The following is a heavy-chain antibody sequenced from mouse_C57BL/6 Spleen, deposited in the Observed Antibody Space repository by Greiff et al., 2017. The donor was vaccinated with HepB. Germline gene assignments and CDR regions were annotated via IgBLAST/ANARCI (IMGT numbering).Heavy chain of an antibody. Sequence: EVKLMESGGGLVQPKGSLKLSCAASGFSFNTYAMNWVRQAPGKGLEWVARIRSKSNNYATYYADSVKDRFTISRDDSESMLYLQMNNLKTEDTAMYYCVRGGLRSNFDYWGQGTTLTVSS. CDR1: GFSFNTYA. CDR2: IRSKSNNYAT. D-gene: IGHD1-1*01. V-gene: IGHV10-1*01. CDR3: VRGGLRSNFDY. J-gene: IGHJ2*01.